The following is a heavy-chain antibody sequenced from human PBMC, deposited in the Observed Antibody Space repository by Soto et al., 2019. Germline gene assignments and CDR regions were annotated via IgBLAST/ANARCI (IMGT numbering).Heavy chain of an antibody. CDR1: GFTFTNAW. CDR2: IKSKTDGGTT. D-gene: IGHD4-17*01. CDR3: TTARGTYGAEYFQH. V-gene: IGHV3-15*01. Sequence: EVQLVESGGGLVKPGGSLRLSCAASGFTFTNAWMSWVRQAPGKGLEWVGRIKSKTDGGTTDYAAPVKGRFTISRDDSKNTLYLQMNSLKTVDTAVYYCTTARGTYGAEYFQHWGQGTLVTVSS. J-gene: IGHJ1*01.